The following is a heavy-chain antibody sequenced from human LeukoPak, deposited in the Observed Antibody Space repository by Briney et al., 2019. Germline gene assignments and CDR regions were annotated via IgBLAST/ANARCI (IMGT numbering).Heavy chain of an antibody. V-gene: IGHV3-33*06. CDR1: GFTFSNHA. CDR2: IWFDGSNK. CDR3: AKDAPIEYYDILTGFDY. Sequence: AGGSLRLSCAASGFTFSNHAIHWVRQAPGKGLEWVAVIWFDGSNKYYVDSVKGRFTISRDNSKNTVYLQMNSLRAEDTAVYYCAKDAPIEYYDILTGFDYWGQGTLVTVSS. J-gene: IGHJ4*02. D-gene: IGHD3-9*01.